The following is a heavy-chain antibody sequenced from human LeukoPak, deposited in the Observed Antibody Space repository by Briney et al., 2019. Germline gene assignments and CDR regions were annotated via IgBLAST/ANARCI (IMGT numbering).Heavy chain of an antibody. J-gene: IGHJ4*02. CDR1: GYTFTAHY. CDR3: ARDGHNWNDADY. Sequence: ASVKVSCKASGYTFTAHYIHWVRQAPGQGLEWMGWINPNNGGTNYAQNFQGRVTMTRDTSVSTAYMELSRLRSDDPAVYYFARDGHNWNDADYWGQGTLVTVSS. V-gene: IGHV1-2*02. CDR2: INPNNGGT. D-gene: IGHD1-1*01.